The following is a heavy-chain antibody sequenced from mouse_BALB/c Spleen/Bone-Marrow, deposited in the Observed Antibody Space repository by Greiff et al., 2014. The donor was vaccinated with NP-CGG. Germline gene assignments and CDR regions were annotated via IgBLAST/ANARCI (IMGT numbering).Heavy chain of an antibody. D-gene: IGHD1-1*01. CDR1: GFNIKDTY. J-gene: IGHJ3*01. V-gene: IGHV14-3*02. CDR3: ASYYYGSSSFAY. CDR2: IDPANGNT. Sequence: VQLQQPGAELVKPGASVKLSCTASGFNIKDTYMHWVKQRPEQGLEWIGRIDPANGNTKYDPKFQGKATITADTSSNTAYLQLSSLTSEGTAVYYCASYYYGSSSFAYWGQGTMATVSA.